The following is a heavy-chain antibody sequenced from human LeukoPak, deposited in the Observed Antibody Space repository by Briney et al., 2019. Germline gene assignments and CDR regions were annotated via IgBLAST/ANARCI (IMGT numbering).Heavy chain of an antibody. CDR1: GGSISSSSYY. J-gene: IGHJ5*02. D-gene: IGHD2-2*03. CDR3: ARDGFGIWFDP. CDR2: IYYSGST. V-gene: IGHV4-39*07. Sequence: SEALSLTCTVSGGSISSSSYYWGWIRQPPGKGLEWIGSIYYSGSTYYNPSLKSRVTISVDRSKNQFSLNLNSATAADTAIYYCARDGFGIWFDPWGQGTLVIVSS.